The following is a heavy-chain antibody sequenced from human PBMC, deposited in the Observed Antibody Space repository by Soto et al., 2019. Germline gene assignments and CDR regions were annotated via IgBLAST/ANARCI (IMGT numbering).Heavy chain of an antibody. CDR1: GGSISRGGYS. CDR2: IYHTGST. Sequence: PSETLSLTCAVSGGSISRGGYSWSWIRQPPGKGLEWIGYIYHTGSTYYNPSLKRRVTISVDRSKNQYSLNLSYVTTANTAVYFCVRSGCSSTACHTDWFDPWGPGTLVT. CDR3: VRSGCSSTACHTDWFDP. D-gene: IGHD2-2*01. V-gene: IGHV4-30-2*01. J-gene: IGHJ5*02.